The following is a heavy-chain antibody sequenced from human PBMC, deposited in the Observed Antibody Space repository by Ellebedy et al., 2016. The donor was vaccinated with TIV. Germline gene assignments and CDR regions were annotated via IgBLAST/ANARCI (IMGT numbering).Heavy chain of an antibody. CDR2: ITAYNGNT. CDR1: GGTFNSYA. J-gene: IGHJ4*02. V-gene: IGHV1-18*01. CDR3: ARDLVHFESRGYYSEY. D-gene: IGHD3-22*01. Sequence: ASVKVSCKASGGTFNSYAISWVRQAPGQGLEWMGWITAYNGNTKYAQKFQGRVSMTTDTSTSTAYMELRSLRYDDTALYYCARDLVHFESRGYYSEYWGQGTLVTVSS.